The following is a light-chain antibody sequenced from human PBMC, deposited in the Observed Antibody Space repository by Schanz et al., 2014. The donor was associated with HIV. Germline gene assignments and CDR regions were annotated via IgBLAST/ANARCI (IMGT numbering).Light chain of an antibody. CDR2: AAS. V-gene: IGKV1-39*01. CDR1: QSIGNS. Sequence: DIQMTQSPSSQSASVGDRVTITCRTSQSIGNSLAWLQQKPGKAPKLLIYAASTLQSGVPSRFSGSGYGTDFTLNISCLQPEDFAIYYCQQTYNSPYTFGRGTKLDMK. CDR3: QQTYNSPYT. J-gene: IGKJ2*01.